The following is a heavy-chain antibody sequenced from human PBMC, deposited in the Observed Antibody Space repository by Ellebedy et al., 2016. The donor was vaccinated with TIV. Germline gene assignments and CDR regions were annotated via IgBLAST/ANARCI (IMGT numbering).Heavy chain of an antibody. CDR1: GYTFTSYS. Sequence: AASVKVSCKASGYTFTSYSMHWVRQAPGQGLEWMGIINPSDGSTGYAQKFQGRVTMTRDTSTSTVYMDLSSLRSEGTAVYYCARGGTQLWLYWGQGTLVSVSS. D-gene: IGHD5-18*01. CDR2: INPSDGST. J-gene: IGHJ4*02. CDR3: ARGGTQLWLY. V-gene: IGHV1-46*01.